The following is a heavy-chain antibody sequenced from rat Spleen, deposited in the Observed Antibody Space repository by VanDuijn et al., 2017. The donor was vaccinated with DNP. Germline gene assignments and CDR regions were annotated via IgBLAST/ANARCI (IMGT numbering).Heavy chain of an antibody. CDR3: ARYITGIVFDY. CDR1: GFTFSSFP. V-gene: IGHV5-46*01. D-gene: IGHD4-1*01. Sequence: EVQLVESGGGLVQPGRSMKLSCAASGFTFSSFPMAWVRQAPTKGLEWVATISTSGGSTYYRDSVKGRFTISRDNAKSTLYLQMNSLRSEDTATYYCARYITGIVFDYWGQGVMVTVSS. J-gene: IGHJ2*01. CDR2: ISTSGGST.